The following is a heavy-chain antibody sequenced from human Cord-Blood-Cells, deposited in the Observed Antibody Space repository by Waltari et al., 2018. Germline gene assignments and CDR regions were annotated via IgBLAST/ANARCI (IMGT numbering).Heavy chain of an antibody. D-gene: IGHD3-3*01. CDR3: ARGAYYDFWSGYYTGPMDY. CDR1: GFTFSSYD. Sequence: AASGFTFSSYDMHWVRQATGKGLEWVSAIGTAGDTYYPGSVKGRFTISRENAKNSLYLQMNSLRAGDTAVYYCARGAYYDFWSGYYTGPMDYWGQGTLVTVSS. J-gene: IGHJ4*02. V-gene: IGHV3-13*01. CDR2: IGTAGDT.